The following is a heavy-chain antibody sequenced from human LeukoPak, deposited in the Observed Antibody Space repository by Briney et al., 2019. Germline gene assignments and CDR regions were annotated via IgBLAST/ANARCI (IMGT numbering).Heavy chain of an antibody. CDR1: GFTFDDYG. CDR2: ISSSGSTI. Sequence: GGSLRLSCAASGFTFDDYGMSWIRQAPGKGLEWISYISSSGSTIKYADSVKGRFTISRDNAKNSLYLRMDSLRAEDTAVYYCARDFYDSGGYYISPMDYWGQGTLVTVSS. J-gene: IGHJ4*02. CDR3: ARDFYDSGGYYISPMDY. D-gene: IGHD3-22*01. V-gene: IGHV3-11*01.